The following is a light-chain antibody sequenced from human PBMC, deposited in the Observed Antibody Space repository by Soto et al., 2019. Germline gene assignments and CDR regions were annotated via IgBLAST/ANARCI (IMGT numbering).Light chain of an antibody. CDR1: QSVSSSY. CDR3: QQYGSSPLT. CDR2: GAS. J-gene: IGKJ4*01. Sequence: EIELTQSPGTLSLSPGERATLSCRASQSVSSSYLAWYQQKPGQAPRLLIYGASSRATGLPDRFSGSGSGTDFTLIISRLEPEDFAVYYCQQYGSSPLTFGGGTKVEIK. V-gene: IGKV3-20*01.